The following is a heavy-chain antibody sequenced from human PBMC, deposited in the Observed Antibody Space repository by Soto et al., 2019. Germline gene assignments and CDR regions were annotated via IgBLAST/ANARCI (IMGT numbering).Heavy chain of an antibody. D-gene: IGHD3-9*01. CDR3: ARGQGYYDILTGFDY. Sequence: QVQLVESGGGVVQPGRSLRLSCAASGFTFSSYGMHWVRQAPGKGLEWVAVIWYDGSNKYYADSVKGRFTISRDNSKNTLYLQMNSLRAEDTAVYYCARGQGYYDILTGFDYWGQGTLVTVSS. CDR2: IWYDGSNK. J-gene: IGHJ4*02. V-gene: IGHV3-33*01. CDR1: GFTFSSYG.